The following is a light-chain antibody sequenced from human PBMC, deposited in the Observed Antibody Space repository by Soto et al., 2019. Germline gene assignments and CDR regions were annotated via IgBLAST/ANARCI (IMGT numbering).Light chain of an antibody. CDR3: QSYDSSLSVVV. Sequence: QSVLTQRPSVSGAPGQRVTISCTGSSSNIGAGYDVHWYQQLPGTAPKLLIYGNSNRPSGVPDRFSGSKSGTSASLAITGLQAEDEADYYCQSYDSSLSVVVFGAGTKLTVL. V-gene: IGLV1-40*01. CDR1: SSNIGAGYD. J-gene: IGLJ2*01. CDR2: GNS.